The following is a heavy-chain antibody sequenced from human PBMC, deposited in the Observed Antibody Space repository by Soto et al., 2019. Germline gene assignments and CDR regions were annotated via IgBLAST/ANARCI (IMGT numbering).Heavy chain of an antibody. Sequence: GGSLRLSCAASGFIVITYYMSCVRQSPGKGLEWVSLIYSGGSTDYADSVKGRFIISRDNFKSALYLQMNSLRPEDTAVYYCARSSYSGTYFIDSWGQGTLVTVSS. CDR3: ARSSYSGTYFIDS. CDR1: GFIVITYY. V-gene: IGHV3-53*01. J-gene: IGHJ4*02. D-gene: IGHD1-26*01. CDR2: IYSGGST.